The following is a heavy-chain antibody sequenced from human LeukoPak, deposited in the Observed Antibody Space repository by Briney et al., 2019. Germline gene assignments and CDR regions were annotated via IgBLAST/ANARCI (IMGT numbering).Heavy chain of an antibody. D-gene: IGHD5-12*01. V-gene: IGHV3-7*03. CDR2: IKNDGSET. CDR1: GFNFRDHW. J-gene: IGHJ4*02. CDR3: ARGRYSGTTYYFDY. Sequence: GGSLRLSCAVSGFNFRDHWMDWVRQAPGKGLEWVGHIKNDGSETYYLDSLKGRFSISRDNTNNALYLQMNSLRAEDTAMYYCARGRYSGTTYYFDYWGQGTLVTVSS.